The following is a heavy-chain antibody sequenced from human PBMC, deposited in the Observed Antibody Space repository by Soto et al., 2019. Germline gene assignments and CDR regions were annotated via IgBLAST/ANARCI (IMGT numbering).Heavy chain of an antibody. CDR3: ARGPDEYYYDSSGYYGY. Sequence: SETLSLTCTVSGGSISSSSYYWSWIRQPPGKGLEWIGEINHSGSTNYNPSLKSRVTISVDTSKNQFSLKLSSVTAADTAVYYCARGPDEYYYDSSGYYGYWGQGTLVTVSS. D-gene: IGHD3-22*01. CDR1: GGSISSSSYY. V-gene: IGHV4-39*07. CDR2: INHSGST. J-gene: IGHJ4*02.